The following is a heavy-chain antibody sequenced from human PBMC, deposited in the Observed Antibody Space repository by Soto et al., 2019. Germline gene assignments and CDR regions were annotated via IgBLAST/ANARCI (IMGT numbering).Heavy chain of an antibody. CDR1: GGSFSGYY. Sequence: SETLSLTCAVYGGSFSGYYWSWIRQPPGKGLEWIGEINHSGSTNYNPSLKSRVTISVDTSKNQFSLKLSSVTAADTAVYYCAIAVAGTDYWGQGTLVTVSS. J-gene: IGHJ4*02. CDR2: INHSGST. V-gene: IGHV4-34*01. CDR3: AIAVAGTDY. D-gene: IGHD6-19*01.